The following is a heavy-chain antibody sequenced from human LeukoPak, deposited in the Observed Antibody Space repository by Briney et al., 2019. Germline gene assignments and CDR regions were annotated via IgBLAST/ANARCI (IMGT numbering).Heavy chain of an antibody. Sequence: GGSLRLSCAASGFIYSHYGMHWVRQAPGKGLEWVAVIWGDGGNRFYAGSVKGRFTISRDNSQNTLFLQMNSLRAEDTAMYYCARDAQRGFDYSNSLEYWGHGTLVTVSS. CDR1: GFIYSHYG. CDR2: IWGDGGNR. J-gene: IGHJ4*01. V-gene: IGHV3-33*01. CDR3: ARDAQRGFDYSNSLEY. D-gene: IGHD4-11*01.